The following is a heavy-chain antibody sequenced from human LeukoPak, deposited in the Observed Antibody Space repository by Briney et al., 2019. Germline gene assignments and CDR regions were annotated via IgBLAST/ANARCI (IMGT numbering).Heavy chain of an antibody. Sequence: GGSLRLSCAASGFTFSNAWISCVPQAPGKGREWVGRIKSKTDGGTTDYAAAVKGRFTISRDDSKNTLYLQMTSLKTEDTAVYYCTTEAIAVAGTFDYWGQGTLVTVSS. CDR1: GFTFSNAW. D-gene: IGHD6-19*01. CDR3: TTEAIAVAGTFDY. J-gene: IGHJ4*02. CDR2: IKSKTDGGTT. V-gene: IGHV3-15*01.